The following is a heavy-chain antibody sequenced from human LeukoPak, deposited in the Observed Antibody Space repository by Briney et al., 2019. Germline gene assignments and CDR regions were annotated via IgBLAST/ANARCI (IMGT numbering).Heavy chain of an antibody. CDR2: VFYSGTT. CDR1: GDSISSSPYY. Sequence: PSETLSLTCAVSGDSISSSPYYWVWIRQPPGTGLEWIGGVFYSGTTYYNPSLKSRVTISVDTSKNQFSLQLRSVTAADTAVYYCARGGYQQTSTFDFWGQETLVTVSS. J-gene: IGHJ4*02. CDR3: ARGGYQQTSTFDF. V-gene: IGHV4-39*07. D-gene: IGHD5-18*01.